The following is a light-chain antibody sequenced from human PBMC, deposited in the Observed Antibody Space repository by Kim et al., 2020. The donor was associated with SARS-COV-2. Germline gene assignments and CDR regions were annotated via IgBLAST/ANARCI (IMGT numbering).Light chain of an antibody. J-gene: IGLJ2*01. CDR3: SSYAGSNNFVV. CDR1: SSDVGGYNY. Sequence: SVTIACPGTSSDVGGYNYVSWYQQHPGKAPKLMIYEVSKRPSGVPDRFSGSKSGNTASLTVSGLQAEDEADYYCSSYAGSNNFVVFGGGTQLTV. CDR2: EVS. V-gene: IGLV2-8*01.